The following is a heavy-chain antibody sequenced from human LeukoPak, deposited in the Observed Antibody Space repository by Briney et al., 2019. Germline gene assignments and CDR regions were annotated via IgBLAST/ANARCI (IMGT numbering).Heavy chain of an antibody. J-gene: IGHJ4*02. CDR1: GGSISSYY. Sequence: SETLSLTCTVSGGSISSYYWSWIRQPAGKGLEWIGRIYTSGTTNYNPSVKSRVTMSVDTSKKHFSLKLSSVTAADTAVYYCARGLVGDTAMLTEWGQGTLVTVSS. CDR2: IYTSGTT. D-gene: IGHD5-18*01. CDR3: ARGLVGDTAMLTE. V-gene: IGHV4-4*07.